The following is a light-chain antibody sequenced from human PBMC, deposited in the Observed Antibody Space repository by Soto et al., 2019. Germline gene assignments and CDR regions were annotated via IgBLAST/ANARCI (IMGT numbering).Light chain of an antibody. CDR3: QQYNNWPLT. CDR2: GAS. Sequence: EVVMAQSPVTLSVSPGERATLSCRASQSVTSNLAWYQQKPGQAPRLLIYGASTRATGIPARFSGSGSGTEFTLTISGLQSEDFAVYYCQQYNNWPLTFGGGTEVEIK. CDR1: QSVTSN. V-gene: IGKV3-15*01. J-gene: IGKJ4*01.